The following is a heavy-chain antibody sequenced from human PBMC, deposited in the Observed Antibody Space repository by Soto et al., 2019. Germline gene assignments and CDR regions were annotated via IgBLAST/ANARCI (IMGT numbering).Heavy chain of an antibody. CDR1: GGSINRYD. D-gene: IGHD3-16*02. CDR2: IYYSGST. V-gene: IGHV4-59*01. Sequence: SETLSLTCTVSGGSINRYDWSWIRQPPGKGLEWIGYIYYSGSTNYNPSLKSRVTISVVTSKNQFSLKLSSVTAADTAVYYCAREGYSSADYGMGVCGQVTTVTVSS. J-gene: IGHJ6*02. CDR3: AREGYSSADYGMGV.